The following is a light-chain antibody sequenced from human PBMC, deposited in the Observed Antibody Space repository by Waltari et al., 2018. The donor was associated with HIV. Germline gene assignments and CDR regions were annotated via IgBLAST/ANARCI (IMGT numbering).Light chain of an antibody. V-gene: IGLV2-14*03. J-gene: IGLJ3*02. CDR1: SSAVGGYNY. CDR2: DVS. Sequence: QSALTQPASVSGSPGQSITISCTGTSSAVGGYNYFSWYQQHPGKAPKLMIYDVSNRPSGVSNRFSGSKSGNTASLTISGLQAEDEADYYCSSYTSSSTFWVFGGGTKLTVL. CDR3: SSYTSSSTFWV.